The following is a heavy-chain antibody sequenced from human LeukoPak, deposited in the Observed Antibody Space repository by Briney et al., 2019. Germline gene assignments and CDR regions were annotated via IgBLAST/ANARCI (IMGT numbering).Heavy chain of an antibody. V-gene: IGHV3-53*01. CDR3: ARAPPTVTTEDYYYMDV. J-gene: IGHJ6*03. Sequence: GGSLRLSCAASGFTVSSNYMSWVRQAPGKGLEWVSVIYSGGSTYYADSVKGRFTISRDNSKNTLYLQMNSLGAEDTAVYYCARAPPTVTTEDYYYMDVWGKGTTVTVSS. D-gene: IGHD4-11*01. CDR1: GFTVSSNY. CDR2: IYSGGST.